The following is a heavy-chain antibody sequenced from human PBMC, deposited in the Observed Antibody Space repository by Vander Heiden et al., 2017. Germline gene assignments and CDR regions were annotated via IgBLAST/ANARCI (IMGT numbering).Heavy chain of an antibody. Sequence: EVQLLESGGGLVQPGGSLRLSCAASGFPFSSSAIGWVRQAPGKGLEWVAVINFSTGNIYYADSVKGRFTVSRDNSKNTLYLQMNSLRAEDTAVYYCAKLISYSGWPFEYWGQGTLVTVSS. CDR2: INFSTGNI. CDR1: GFPFSSSA. CDR3: AKLISYSGWPFEY. D-gene: IGHD6-19*01. V-gene: IGHV3-23*01. J-gene: IGHJ4*02.